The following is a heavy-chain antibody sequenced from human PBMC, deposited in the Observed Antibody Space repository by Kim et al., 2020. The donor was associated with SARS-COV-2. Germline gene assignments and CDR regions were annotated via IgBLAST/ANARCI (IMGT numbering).Heavy chain of an antibody. V-gene: IGHV4-4*07. J-gene: IGHJ6*02. CDR1: GGSISSYY. CDR2: IYTSGST. Sequence: SETLSLTCTVSGGSISSYYWSWIRQPAGKGLEWIGRIYTSGSTNYNPSLKSRVTMSVDTSKNQFSLKLSSVTAADTAVYYCARVADYSSSIGGRYYGMDVWGQGTTVTVSS. D-gene: IGHD6-6*01. CDR3: ARVADYSSSIGGRYYGMDV.